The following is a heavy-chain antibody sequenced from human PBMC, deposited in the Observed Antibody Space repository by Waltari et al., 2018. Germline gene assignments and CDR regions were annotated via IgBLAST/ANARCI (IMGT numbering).Heavy chain of an antibody. D-gene: IGHD6-13*01. V-gene: IGHV3-53*01. J-gene: IGHJ4*02. Sequence: EVQLVESGGGLIQPGGSLRLSCAASGFTVSSNYMSWVRQAPGKGLEWVSVIYSGGSRDYSDTVKGRFTISRDNSKNTLYLQMNSLRAEDTAVYYCARVGSSSWYGYFDYWGQGTLVTVSS. CDR3: ARVGSSSWYGYFDY. CDR1: GFTVSSNY. CDR2: IYSGGSR.